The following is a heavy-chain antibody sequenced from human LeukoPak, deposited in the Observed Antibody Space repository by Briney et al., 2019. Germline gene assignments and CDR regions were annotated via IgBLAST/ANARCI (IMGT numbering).Heavy chain of an antibody. D-gene: IGHD1-26*01. Sequence: PGGSLRLSCAASGFTFSSYGMHWVRQAPGKGLEWVAFIRYDGSNKYYADSVKGRFTISRDNSKNTLYLQMNSLRAEDMAVYYCARGIVGAGPAFDIWGQGTMVTVSS. CDR1: GFTFSSYG. J-gene: IGHJ3*02. V-gene: IGHV3-30*02. CDR3: ARGIVGAGPAFDI. CDR2: IRYDGSNK.